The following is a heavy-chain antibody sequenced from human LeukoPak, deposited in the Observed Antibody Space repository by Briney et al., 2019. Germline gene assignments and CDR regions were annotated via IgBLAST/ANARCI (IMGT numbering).Heavy chain of an antibody. CDR3: ARVFSIAAAGTGILRY. J-gene: IGHJ4*02. CDR2: ISAYNGNT. CDR1: GYTFTSYG. Sequence: ASVKVSCKASGYTFTSYGISWVRQAPGQGLEWMGWISAYNGNTNYAQKLQGRVTMTTDTSTSTAYMELRSLRSDDTAVYYCARVFSIAAAGTGILRYWGQGTLVTVSS. D-gene: IGHD6-13*01. V-gene: IGHV1-18*01.